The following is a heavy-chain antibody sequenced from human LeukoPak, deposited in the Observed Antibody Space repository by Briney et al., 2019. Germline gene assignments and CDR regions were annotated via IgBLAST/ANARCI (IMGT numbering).Heavy chain of an antibody. CDR2: ISGSGGYT. V-gene: IGHV3-23*01. Sequence: GGSLRLSCVASGFTFSSFGMNWVRQAPGKGLEWVSSISGSGGYTHYADAMKDRFTITRDNSKNTLYLQMNSLTAEDTALYYCAKFGAAYISSWYSHWGQGTQVTVSS. J-gene: IGHJ4*02. D-gene: IGHD6-13*01. CDR3: AKFGAAYISSWYSH. CDR1: GFTFSSFG.